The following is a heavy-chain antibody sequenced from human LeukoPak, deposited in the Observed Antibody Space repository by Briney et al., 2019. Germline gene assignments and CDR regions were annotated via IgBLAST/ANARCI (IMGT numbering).Heavy chain of an antibody. CDR3: ARGGNRYSTFDY. Sequence: ASVKVSCKASGYTFTGDYMHWVRQAPGQGLEWMGRINPNSGGTNYAQKFQGRGTITRDTSISTAYMELSRLRSDATAVYYCARGGNRYSTFDYWGQGTLVTVSS. CDR1: GYTFTGDY. J-gene: IGHJ4*02. D-gene: IGHD6-13*01. CDR2: INPNSGGT. V-gene: IGHV1-2*06.